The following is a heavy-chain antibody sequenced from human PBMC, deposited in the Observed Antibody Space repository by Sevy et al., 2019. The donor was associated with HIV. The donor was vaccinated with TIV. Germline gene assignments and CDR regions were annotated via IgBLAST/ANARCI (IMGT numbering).Heavy chain of an antibody. Sequence: ASVKVSCKVSGYTLTELSMHWVRQAPGKGLEWMATFDPEDGETIYAQKFQGRVTMTEDTSTDTAYMELSSLRSEDTAVCYCSTTRDYYDSSGYPFDYWGQGTLVTVSS. CDR1: GYTLTELS. CDR2: FDPEDGET. V-gene: IGHV1-24*01. J-gene: IGHJ4*02. D-gene: IGHD3-22*01. CDR3: STTRDYYDSSGYPFDY.